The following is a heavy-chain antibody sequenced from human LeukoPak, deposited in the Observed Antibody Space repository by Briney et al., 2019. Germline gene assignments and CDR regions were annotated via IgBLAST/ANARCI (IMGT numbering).Heavy chain of an antibody. V-gene: IGHV1-18*01. CDR1: GYTFTSYG. CDR3: ARGEGYCSSTSCYRGGWFDP. D-gene: IGHD2-2*02. J-gene: IGHJ5*02. Sequence: ASVKVSCKASGYTFTSYGISWVRQAPGQGLEWMGWISAYNGNTNYAQKLQGRVTMTTDTSTSTAYMELRSLRSDDTAVYYCARGEGYCSSTSCYRGGWFDPWGQGTLVTVSS. CDR2: ISAYNGNT.